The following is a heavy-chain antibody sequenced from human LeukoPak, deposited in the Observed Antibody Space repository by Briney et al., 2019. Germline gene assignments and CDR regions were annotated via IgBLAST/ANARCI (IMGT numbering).Heavy chain of an antibody. CDR3: AKQQWLVRGAFDY. CDR2: ISGGGGST. D-gene: IGHD6-19*01. J-gene: IGHJ4*02. Sequence: PGGSLRLSCAASGFTFSSYAMSWVRQAPGKGLEWVSAISGGGGSTYYADSVKGRFTISRDNSKNTLYLQMNSLRAEDTAVYYCAKQQWLVRGAFDYWGQGTLVTVSS. V-gene: IGHV3-23*01. CDR1: GFTFSSYA.